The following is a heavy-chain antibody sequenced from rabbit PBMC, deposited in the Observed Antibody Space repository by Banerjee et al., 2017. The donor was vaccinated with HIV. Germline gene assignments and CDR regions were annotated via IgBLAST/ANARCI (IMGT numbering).Heavy chain of an antibody. CDR2: IYGGSSGSI. D-gene: IGHD5-1*01. V-gene: IGHV1S40*01. Sequence: QSLEESGGDLVKPGASLTLTCTASGFSFSSSYWICWVRQAPGKGLEWIACIYGGSSGSIYYASWAKGRFTISKTSSTTVTLQMTSLTAADTATYFCARDRYGSGSVDHDLWGPGTLVTVS. CDR1: GFSFSSSYW. J-gene: IGHJ4*01. CDR3: ARDRYGSGSVDHDL.